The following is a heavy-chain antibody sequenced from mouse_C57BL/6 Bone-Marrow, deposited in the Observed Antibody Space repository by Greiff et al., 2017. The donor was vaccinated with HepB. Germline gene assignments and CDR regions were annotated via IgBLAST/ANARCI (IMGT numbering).Heavy chain of an antibody. J-gene: IGHJ3*01. V-gene: IGHV1-84*01. CDR1: GYTFTDYY. CDR3: ARGDYSNSFAY. CDR2: IYTGSGNT. Sequence: VQLQQSGPELVKPGASVKISCKASGYTFTDYYINWVKQRPGQGLEWIGWIYTGSGNTKYNEKFKGKATLTVDTSSSTAYMQLSSLTSEDSAVYFCARGDYSNSFAYWGQGTLVTVSA. D-gene: IGHD2-5*01.